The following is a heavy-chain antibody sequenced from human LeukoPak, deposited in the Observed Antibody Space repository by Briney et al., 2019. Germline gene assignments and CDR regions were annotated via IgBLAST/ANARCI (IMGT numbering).Heavy chain of an antibody. Sequence: GESLKISCKGSGYSFTGYWIGWVRQVPGRGLEWMGIIYPGDSDTRYSPSFQGQVTISADKSISTAYLQWSSLKASDTAIYYCARQVEYSSSSGTNYYYYYYMDVWGKGTTVTVSS. V-gene: IGHV5-51*01. CDR2: IYPGDSDT. D-gene: IGHD6-6*01. CDR3: ARQVEYSSSSGTNYYYYYYMDV. J-gene: IGHJ6*03. CDR1: GYSFTGYW.